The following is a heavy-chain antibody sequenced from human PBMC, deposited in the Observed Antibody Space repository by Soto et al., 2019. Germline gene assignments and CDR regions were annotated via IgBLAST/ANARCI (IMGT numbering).Heavy chain of an antibody. V-gene: IGHV1-69*06. J-gene: IGHJ4*02. Sequence: QVQLVQSGAEVKKPGSSVKVSCKASGGTFSGYAISWVRQAPGQGLEWMGGIIPIFGTANYAQKFQGRVTITADKSTSTDYMELSSLRSEDTAVYYCARGWSRYSYGVGWLGYFDYWGQGTLVTVSS. D-gene: IGHD5-18*01. CDR3: ARGWSRYSYGVGWLGYFDY. CDR2: IIPIFGTA. CDR1: GGTFSGYA.